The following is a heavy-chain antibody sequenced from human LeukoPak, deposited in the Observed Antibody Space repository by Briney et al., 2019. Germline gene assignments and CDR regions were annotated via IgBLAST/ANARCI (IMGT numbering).Heavy chain of an antibody. Sequence: SQTLSLTCTVSGGSISSGDYYWSWIRQPPGKGLEWIGYIYYSGSTYYNPSLKSRVTISVDTSKNQFSLKLSSVTAADTAVYYCARQEDTAMGTNDAFDIWGQGTMVTVSS. CDR2: IYYSGST. J-gene: IGHJ3*02. CDR1: GGSISSGDYY. V-gene: IGHV4-30-4*01. CDR3: ARQEDTAMGTNDAFDI. D-gene: IGHD5-18*01.